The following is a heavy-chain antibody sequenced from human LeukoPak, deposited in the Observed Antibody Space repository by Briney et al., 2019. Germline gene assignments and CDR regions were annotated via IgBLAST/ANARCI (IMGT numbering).Heavy chain of an antibody. J-gene: IGHJ4*02. CDR2: INPNSGDT. V-gene: IGHV1-2*02. D-gene: IGHD2-2*02. Sequence: GASVKVSCKASGYTFSGYYMHWVRQAPGQGLEWMGWINPNSGDTEYLQKFQDRVTMTWDMSISTAYMELSRLRSDDTAVYCARDTARSPIVIVPPAKPNYYLDYWGQGTLVTVSS. CDR3: ARDTARSPIVIVPPAKPNYYLDY. CDR1: GYTFSGYY.